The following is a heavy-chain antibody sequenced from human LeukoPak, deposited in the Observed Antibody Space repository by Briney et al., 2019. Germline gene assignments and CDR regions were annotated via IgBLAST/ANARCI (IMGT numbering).Heavy chain of an antibody. CDR2: IWYDGSNK. Sequence: GGSLRLSCAASGFTFSSFGMHWVRQAPGKGLQWVAVIWYDGSNKYYADSVKGRFTISRDNSKNTLYLQMNSLRAEDTAVYYCARDRDRYNYGFLGYWGQGTLVTVSS. V-gene: IGHV3-33*01. J-gene: IGHJ4*02. D-gene: IGHD1-1*01. CDR1: GFTFSSFG. CDR3: ARDRDRYNYGFLGY.